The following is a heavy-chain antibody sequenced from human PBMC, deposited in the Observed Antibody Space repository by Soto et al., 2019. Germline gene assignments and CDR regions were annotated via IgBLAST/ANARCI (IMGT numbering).Heavy chain of an antibody. CDR2: IYHSGST. CDR1: GGSISSSNW. Sequence: SETLSLTGGVSGGSISSSNWWSWVRQRPGKGLEWVGEIYHSGSTNYNPSLKSRVTISLDKSKNQFSLKLSSVTAADTAVYYCARSLSSGYYYGFDYWGQGTLVTVSS. CDR3: ARSLSSGYYYGFDY. J-gene: IGHJ4*02. D-gene: IGHD3-22*01. V-gene: IGHV4-4*02.